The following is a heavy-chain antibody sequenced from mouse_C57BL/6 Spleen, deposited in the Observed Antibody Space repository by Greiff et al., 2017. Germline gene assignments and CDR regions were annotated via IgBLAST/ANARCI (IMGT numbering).Heavy chain of an antibody. J-gene: IGHJ3*01. CDR3: ARNNYYGSSFAY. CDR2: FDPSDSYT. V-gene: IGHV1-69*01. Sequence: QVQLQQPGAELVMPGASVKLSCKASGYTFTRYWMHWVKQRPGQGLEWIGEFDPSDSYTNYNQKFKGKSTLTVDKSSSTAYMQLSSLTSEDSAVYYCARNNYYGSSFAYWGQGTLVTVSA. D-gene: IGHD1-1*01. CDR1: GYTFTRYW.